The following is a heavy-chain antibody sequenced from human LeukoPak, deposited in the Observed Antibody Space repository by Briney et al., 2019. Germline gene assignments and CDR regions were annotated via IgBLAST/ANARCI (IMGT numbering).Heavy chain of an antibody. CDR1: GFTFSSYW. CDR3: ARDPYSSTWSYGMDI. CDR2: IKQDGSEE. J-gene: IGHJ6*02. D-gene: IGHD6-6*01. V-gene: IGHV3-7*05. Sequence: GGSLRLSCAASGFTFSSYWMSWVRQAPGKGLEWVANIKQDGSEEVYVDSVKGRFTISRDNAKNSLFLQLNTLRAEDTAVYYCARDPYSSTWSYGMDIWGQGTTVTVSS.